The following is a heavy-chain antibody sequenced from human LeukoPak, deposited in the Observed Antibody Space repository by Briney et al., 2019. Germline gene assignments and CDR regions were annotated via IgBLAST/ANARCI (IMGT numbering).Heavy chain of an antibody. CDR1: GFTFSTHD. D-gene: IGHD3-9*01. V-gene: IGHV3-74*01. CDR3: TRDLMDYDVSTGLHHYYMDV. CDR2: INGDGRNI. J-gene: IGHJ6*02. Sequence: GGSLRLSCAASGFTFSTHDVNWVRQDPRKGLVWVSRINGDGRNINYADSVRGRFTISRDNAKNTLYLQMNTLRVEDTAVYYCTRDLMDYDVSTGLHHYYMDVWGQGTTVTVSS.